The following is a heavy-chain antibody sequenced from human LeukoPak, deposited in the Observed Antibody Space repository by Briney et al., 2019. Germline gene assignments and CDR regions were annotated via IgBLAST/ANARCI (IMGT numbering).Heavy chain of an antibody. J-gene: IGHJ4*02. Sequence: GGSLRLSCAASGFTFSEHSMSWVRQTPGRGLEWISYVTSSGSSIYYADSVKGRFTTSRDSARNSLYLQMNSLRAEDTAMYYCARDPGVSTGWYYFDYWGQGALVSVSS. V-gene: IGHV3-48*01. CDR3: ARDPGVSTGWYYFDY. CDR2: VTSSGSSI. D-gene: IGHD6-13*01. CDR1: GFTFSEHS.